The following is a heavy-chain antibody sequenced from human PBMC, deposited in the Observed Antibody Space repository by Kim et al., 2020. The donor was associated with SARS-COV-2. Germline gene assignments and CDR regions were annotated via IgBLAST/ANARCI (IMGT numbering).Heavy chain of an antibody. Sequence: GGSLRLSCAASGFTFSGSAMHWVRQASGKGLEWVGRIRSKANSYATAYAASVKGRFTISRDDSKNTAYLQMNSLKTEDTAVYYCTRPRGSYGTFDYWGQGTLVTVSS. CDR3: TRPRGSYGTFDY. CDR2: IRSKANSYAT. D-gene: IGHD5-18*01. CDR1: GFTFSGSA. V-gene: IGHV3-73*01. J-gene: IGHJ4*02.